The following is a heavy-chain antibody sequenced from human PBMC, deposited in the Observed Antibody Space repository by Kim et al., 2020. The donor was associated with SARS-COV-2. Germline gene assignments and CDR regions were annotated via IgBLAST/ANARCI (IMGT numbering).Heavy chain of an antibody. CDR2: IFYTGKT. CDR3: ARLPDINGWPFDY. D-gene: IGHD6-19*01. CDR1: GASIGTDY. Sequence: SETLSLTCTISGASIGTDYWTWIRQSPGRGLEWIGYIFYTGKTSYNPSLRSRVSLSLDTSRNQFSLRLNSVTAADTAVYFCARLPDINGWPFDYWVQGT. V-gene: IGHV4-59*08. J-gene: IGHJ4*02.